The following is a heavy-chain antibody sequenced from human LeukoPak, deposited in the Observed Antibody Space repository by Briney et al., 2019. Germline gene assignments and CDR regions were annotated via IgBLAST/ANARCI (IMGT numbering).Heavy chain of an antibody. V-gene: IGHV3-7*01. D-gene: IGHD3-22*01. CDR2: IRQDGSEE. Sequence: GGSLRLSCAASGFTFSSYWMSWVRQAPGKGLEWVANIRQDGSEEFYVDSVKGRFTISRDNAKNSLYLQMNSLRAEDTAVYYCARDGDDSSGYYGDYWGQGTLVTVSS. J-gene: IGHJ4*02. CDR3: ARDGDDSSGYYGDY. CDR1: GFTFSSYW.